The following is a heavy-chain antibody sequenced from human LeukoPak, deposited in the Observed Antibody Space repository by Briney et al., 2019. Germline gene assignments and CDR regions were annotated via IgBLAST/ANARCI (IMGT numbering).Heavy chain of an antibody. J-gene: IGHJ6*04. Sequence: ASVKVSCKVSGYTLTELSMHWVRQAPGKGLEWVGGFDPEDGETIYAQKFQGRVTMTEDTFTDTAYMELSSLRSEDTAVYYCTAAGTGYYGMDVWGKGTTVTVSS. V-gene: IGHV1-24*01. D-gene: IGHD6-13*01. CDR3: TAAGTGYYGMDV. CDR1: GYTLTELS. CDR2: FDPEDGET.